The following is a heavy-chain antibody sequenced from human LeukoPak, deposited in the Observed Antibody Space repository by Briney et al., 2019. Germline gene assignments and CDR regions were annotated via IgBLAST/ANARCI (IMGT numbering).Heavy chain of an antibody. Sequence: ASVKVSCKASGYTFTGQYLHWVRQAPGQGLEWMGWINPNSGGTNYAQKFQGRVTMTRDTSISTAYMELSRLRSDDTAVYYCATPGGLDSNYIFDYWGQGTLVTVSS. J-gene: IGHJ4*02. D-gene: IGHD4-11*01. CDR1: GYTFTGQY. CDR3: ATPGGLDSNYIFDY. CDR2: INPNSGGT. V-gene: IGHV1-2*02.